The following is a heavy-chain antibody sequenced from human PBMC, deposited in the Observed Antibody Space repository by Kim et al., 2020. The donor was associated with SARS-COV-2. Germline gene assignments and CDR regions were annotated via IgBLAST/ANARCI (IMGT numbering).Heavy chain of an antibody. CDR1: GSAFSLYW. CDR2: IGSDGSGA. Sequence: GGSLRLSCAASGSAFSLYWMHWVRQAPGKGLMWVAQIGSDGSGASYADSVKGRFTISRDNANNMLYLQMNSLRADDMAMYYCIRDNIQPWDIWGQGTMVT. J-gene: IGHJ3*02. CDR3: IRDNIQPWDI. V-gene: IGHV3-74*01.